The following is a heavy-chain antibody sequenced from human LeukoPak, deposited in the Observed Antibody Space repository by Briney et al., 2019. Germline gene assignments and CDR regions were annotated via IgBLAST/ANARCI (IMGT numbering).Heavy chain of an antibody. CDR1: GGSISSSNW. V-gene: IGHV4-4*02. CDR3: ARVRSDGSGSSYTNWFDP. J-gene: IGHJ5*02. D-gene: IGHD3-10*01. CDR2: IYHSGST. Sequence: PSETLSLTCAVSGGSISSSNWWSWVRQPPGKGLEWIGEIYHSGSTNYNPSLKSRVTISVDKSKNQFSLKLSSVTAADTAVYYCARVRSDGSGSSYTNWFDPWGQGTLVTVSS.